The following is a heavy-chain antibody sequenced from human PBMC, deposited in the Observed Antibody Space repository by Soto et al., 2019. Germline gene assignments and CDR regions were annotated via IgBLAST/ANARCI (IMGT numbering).Heavy chain of an antibody. CDR3: ARRGERSSSLFDY. CDR1: GGSISSSSYY. V-gene: IGHV4-39*01. D-gene: IGHD6-13*01. J-gene: IGHJ4*02. CDR2: IYYSGST. Sequence: QLQLQESSPGLVKPSETLSLTCTVSGGSISSSSYYWGWIRQPPGKGLEWIGSIYYSGSTYYNPSLKSRVTISLETSKNQFSLKLSSMTAADTAVYYCARRGERSSSLFDYWGQGTLVTVSS.